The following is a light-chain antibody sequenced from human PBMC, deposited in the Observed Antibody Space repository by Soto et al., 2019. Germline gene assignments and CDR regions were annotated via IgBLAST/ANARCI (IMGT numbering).Light chain of an antibody. Sequence: EIVLTQYSGTLSVCAGDRATLSCRASQSVSSHLAWYQQKPGQAPRLLIYGASTRATGIPARFSGSGSGTEFTLTISSLQSEDFAVYYCQQYNNWPPSTFGQGTKVDIK. CDR3: QQYNNWPPST. J-gene: IGKJ1*01. CDR2: GAS. CDR1: QSVSSH. V-gene: IGKV3-15*01.